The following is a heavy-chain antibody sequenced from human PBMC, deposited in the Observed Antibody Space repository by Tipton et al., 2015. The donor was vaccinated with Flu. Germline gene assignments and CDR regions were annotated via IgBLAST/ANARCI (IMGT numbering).Heavy chain of an antibody. CDR2: IYSGGST. D-gene: IGHD1-26*01. CDR3: ARENWVGDAFDI. Sequence: SLRLSCAASGFTVSSNYMSWVRQAPGKRLEWVSVIYSGGSTYYADSVKGRFTISRDNSKNTLHLQMNSLRAEDTAVYYCARENWVGDAFDIWGQGTMVTVSS. V-gene: IGHV3-53*01. CDR1: GFTVSSNY. J-gene: IGHJ3*02.